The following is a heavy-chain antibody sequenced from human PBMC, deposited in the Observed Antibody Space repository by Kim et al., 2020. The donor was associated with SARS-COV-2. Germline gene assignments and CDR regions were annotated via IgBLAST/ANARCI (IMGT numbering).Heavy chain of an antibody. D-gene: IGHD5-12*01. CDR3: ARGYSGQDI. J-gene: IGHJ3*02. CDR2: INHSGST. CDR1: GGSFSGYY. V-gene: IGHV4-34*01. Sequence: SETLSLTCAVYGGSFSGYYWSWIRQPPGKGLEWIGEINHSGSTNYNPSLKSRVTISVDTSKNQFSLKLSSVTAADTAVYYCARGYSGQDIWGQGTMVTVS.